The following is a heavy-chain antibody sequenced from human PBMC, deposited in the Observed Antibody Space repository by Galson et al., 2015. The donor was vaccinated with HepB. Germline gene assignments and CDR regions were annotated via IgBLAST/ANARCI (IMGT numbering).Heavy chain of an antibody. J-gene: IGHJ3*02. V-gene: IGHV5-10-1*01. CDR3: ATPTITGNDPGAAFDI. Sequence: QSGAEVKKPGESLRISCKGSGYSFTSYWISWVRQMPGKGLEWMGRIDPSDSYTNYSPSFQGHVTISADESISTAYLQWSSLKASDTAMYYCATPTITGNDPGAAFDIWGQGTMVTVSS. CDR1: GYSFTSYW. CDR2: IDPSDSYT. D-gene: IGHD1-20*01.